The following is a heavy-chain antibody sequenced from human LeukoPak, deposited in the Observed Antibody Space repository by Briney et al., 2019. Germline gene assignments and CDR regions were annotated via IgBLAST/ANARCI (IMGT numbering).Heavy chain of an antibody. CDR1: GFTFSSYG. J-gene: IGHJ6*03. D-gene: IGHD2-15*01. V-gene: IGHV3-33*06. Sequence: PGGSLRLSCAASGFTFSSYGMHWVRQAPGKGLEWVAVIWYDGSNKYYADSVKGRFTISRDNPKNTLYLQMNSLRAEDTAVYYCAKGLGYVNPYYYYMDVWGKGTTVTVSS. CDR3: AKGLGYVNPYYYYMDV. CDR2: IWYDGSNK.